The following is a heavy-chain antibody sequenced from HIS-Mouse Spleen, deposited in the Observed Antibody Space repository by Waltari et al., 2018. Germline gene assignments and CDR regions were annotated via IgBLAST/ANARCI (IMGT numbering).Heavy chain of an antibody. D-gene: IGHD6-19*01. V-gene: IGHV3-30*18. CDR1: GFTFRSHG. Sequence: QVQLVDAGGGVVQPGRSLRLSWAASGFTFRSHGMHWLRQAPGKGLEWVAVISYDGSNKYYADSVKGRFSISRDNSKNTLYLQMNSLRAEDTAVYYCAKASSGWLDYWGQGTLVTVSS. CDR3: AKASSGWLDY. CDR2: ISYDGSNK. J-gene: IGHJ4*02.